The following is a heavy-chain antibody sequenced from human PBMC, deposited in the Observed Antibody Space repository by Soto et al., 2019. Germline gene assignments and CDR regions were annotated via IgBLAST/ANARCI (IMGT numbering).Heavy chain of an antibody. D-gene: IGHD3-22*01. V-gene: IGHV1-69*13. CDR1: GGTFSSYT. J-gene: IGHJ6*02. CDR2: IIPIFGTA. Sequence: SVKVSCKASGGTFSSYTISWVRQAPGPGLEWMGGIIPIFGTADHAQKFQGRDTITADASTSTAYMELSSLRSEDTAVYYCARDKKGGQYYYDSSGSPDYYYYGMDVWGQGTTVTVSS. CDR3: ARDKKGGQYYYDSSGSPDYYYYGMDV.